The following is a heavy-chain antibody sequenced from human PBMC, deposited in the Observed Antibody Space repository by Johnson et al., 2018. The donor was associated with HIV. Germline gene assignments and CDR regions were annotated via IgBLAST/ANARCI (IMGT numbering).Heavy chain of an antibody. V-gene: IGHV3-74*02. CDR3: SSDHPTAPFIILNAFDI. Sequence: EVQLVESGGGVVQPGGSLRLSCGASGFTFNDHWMQWVRQAPGKGLVWVSRINGDGSRTSYADSVKGRFTIARDNSKNALYLQMNSLRAEDTAVYYCSSDHPTAPFIILNAFDIWGQGTMVTVSS. D-gene: IGHD3-16*02. CDR1: GFTFNDHW. J-gene: IGHJ3*02. CDR2: INGDGSRT.